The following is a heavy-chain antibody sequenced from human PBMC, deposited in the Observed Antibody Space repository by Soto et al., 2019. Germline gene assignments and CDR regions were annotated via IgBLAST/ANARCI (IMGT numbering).Heavy chain of an antibody. CDR2: ISYDGSNK. CDR3: ASDSKNYDYVWGSMDV. Sequence: GGSLRLSCAASGFTFSSYAMHWVRQAPGKGLEWVAVISYDGSNKYYADSVKGRFTISRDNSKNTLYLQMNSLRAEDTAVYYCASDSKNYDYVWGSMDVWGQGTTVTVSS. CDR1: GFTFSSYA. V-gene: IGHV3-30-3*01. D-gene: IGHD3-16*01. J-gene: IGHJ6*02.